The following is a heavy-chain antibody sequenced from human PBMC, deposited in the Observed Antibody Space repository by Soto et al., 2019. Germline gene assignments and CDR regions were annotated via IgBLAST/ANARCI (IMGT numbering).Heavy chain of an antibody. CDR1: GFTVSSNY. Sequence: EVQLVESGGGLVQPGGSLRLSCAASGFTVSSNYISWVRQAPGKGLEWVSVIYSGGSTYYADSVKGRFTISRDNPKNTMYLQMSSLRAEDTAVYYCARGYCSGGSCYPYCFDPWGQGTLVTVSS. CDR3: ARGYCSGGSCYPYCFDP. D-gene: IGHD2-15*01. V-gene: IGHV3-66*01. J-gene: IGHJ5*02. CDR2: IYSGGST.